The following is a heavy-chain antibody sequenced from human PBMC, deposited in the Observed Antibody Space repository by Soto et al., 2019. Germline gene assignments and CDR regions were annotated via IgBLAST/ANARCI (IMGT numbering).Heavy chain of an antibody. CDR1: GYTFSDFD. J-gene: IGHJ6*02. CDR3: ARGDPFNFAGFDV. CDR2: MNAKSGDT. Sequence: ASVKFSCKASGYTFSDFDINWLRQASGQVPECMGCMNAKSGDTFFPQRFRGKFNMTWDTXXSXXXMXGXXXTXHXTAIYYCARGDPFNFAGFDVLGQVTTLAVTS. V-gene: IGHV1-8*01. D-gene: IGHD6-25*01.